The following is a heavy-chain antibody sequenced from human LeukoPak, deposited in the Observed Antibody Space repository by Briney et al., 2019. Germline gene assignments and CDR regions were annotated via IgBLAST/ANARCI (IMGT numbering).Heavy chain of an antibody. J-gene: IGHJ2*01. D-gene: IGHD2-15*01. CDR2: IYYSGST. Sequence: PSETLSLTCTVSGGSISSYYWSWIRQPPRKGLEWIGYIYYSGSTNYNPSLKSRVTISVDTSKNQFSLKLSSVTAADTAVYYCARVVVAASGWYFDLWGRGTLVTVSS. CDR3: ARVVVAASGWYFDL. CDR1: GGSISSYY. V-gene: IGHV4-59*01.